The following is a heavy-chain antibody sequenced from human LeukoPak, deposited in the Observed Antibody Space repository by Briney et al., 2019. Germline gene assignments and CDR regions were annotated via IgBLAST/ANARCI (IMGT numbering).Heavy chain of an antibody. CDR3: ARFYAPHSSGWYVGY. D-gene: IGHD6-19*01. CDR2: ISSTGGTI. CDR1: GFTFSSYE. V-gene: IGHV3-48*03. Sequence: GGSLRLSCAASGFTFSSYEMNWICQAPGKGLEWVSYISSTGGTIYYADSVKGRFTISRDNAKNSLYLQMNSLRAEDTAVYYCARFYAPHSSGWYVGYWGQGTLVTVFS. J-gene: IGHJ4*02.